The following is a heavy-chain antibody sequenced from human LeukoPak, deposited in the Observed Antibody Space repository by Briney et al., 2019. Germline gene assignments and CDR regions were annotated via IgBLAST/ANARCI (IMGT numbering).Heavy chain of an antibody. CDR1: GYAFSSYG. CDR2: ISVHNGNP. V-gene: IGHV1-18*01. J-gene: IGHJ4*02. Sequence: GASVKVSCKASGYAFSSYGISWVRQASGQGLEWMGWISVHNGNPEYAQKFQGRVIMTTDTFTSTAYMELRSLRSDDTAVYYCARDQYDSVCGSHRPYFDYWGQGTLVTVSS. D-gene: IGHD3-16*02. CDR3: ARDQYDSVCGSHRPYFDY.